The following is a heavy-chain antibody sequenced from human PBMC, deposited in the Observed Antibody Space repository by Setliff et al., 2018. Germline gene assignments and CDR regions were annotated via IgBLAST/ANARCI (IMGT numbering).Heavy chain of an antibody. V-gene: IGHV1-69*02. CDR3: AHSRTIAVAGYGTDHKYYYYGMDV. J-gene: IGHJ6*02. CDR2: IIPVLDIT. Sequence: SVKVSCKASGGPLNSYSFSWVRQAPGQGLEWMGRIIPVLDITRYSQKFQGRVTITADKSTGIIYMELTNMDPVDTATYYCAHSRTIAVAGYGTDHKYYYYGMDVWGQGTTVTVSS. D-gene: IGHD6-19*01. CDR1: GGPLNSYS.